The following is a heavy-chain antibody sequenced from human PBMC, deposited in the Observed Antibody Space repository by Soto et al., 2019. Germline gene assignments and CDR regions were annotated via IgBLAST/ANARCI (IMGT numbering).Heavy chain of an antibody. D-gene: IGHD3-10*01. CDR1: GFPFSSYV. CDR2: IWYDGSNK. J-gene: IGHJ4*02. CDR3: CKVTWFTNYYFDH. V-gene: IGHV3-33*03. Sequence: PGGALSISCAASGFPFSSYVMHWVRPAPGKGLEWVAVIWYDGSNKYYADSVKGRFSISRDDSKNTLFLQMSDLKIEDTAVYYCCKVTWFTNYYFDHWGQGIGVTVSA.